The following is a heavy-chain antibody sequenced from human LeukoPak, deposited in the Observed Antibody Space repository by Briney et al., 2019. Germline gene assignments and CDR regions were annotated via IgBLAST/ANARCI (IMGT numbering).Heavy chain of an antibody. V-gene: IGHV4-59*08. CDR2: IYDSGST. CDR3: ARYSSHFFFDY. Sequence: SETLSLTCTVSGGSISSYYWSWIRQPPGKGLEWIGYIYDSGSTNYNPSLKSRVTISVDTSKNQFSLKLSSVTAADTAVYYCARYSSHFFFDYWGQGTLVNVSS. CDR1: GGSISSYY. D-gene: IGHD6-13*01. J-gene: IGHJ4*02.